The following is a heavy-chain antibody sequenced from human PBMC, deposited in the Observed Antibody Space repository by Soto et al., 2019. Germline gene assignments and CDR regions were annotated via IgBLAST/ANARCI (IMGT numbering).Heavy chain of an antibody. V-gene: IGHV3-23*01. CDR2: ISGSGDST. J-gene: IGHJ4*02. D-gene: IGHD6-19*01. Sequence: GGSLRLSCAASGFTFSTYAMNWVRQAPGKGLEWVSGISGSGDSTYYADSVKGRFTVSRDNSKNTLYLQMNGLRGEDTAVFYCAKERSSGWSFDYWGQGTLVTVSS. CDR1: GFTFSTYA. CDR3: AKERSSGWSFDY.